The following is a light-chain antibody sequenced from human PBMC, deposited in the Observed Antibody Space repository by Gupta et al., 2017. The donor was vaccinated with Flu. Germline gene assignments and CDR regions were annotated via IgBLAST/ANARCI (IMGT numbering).Light chain of an antibody. Sequence: GDRVTITCRVSQGISSYLAWYQQKPGKAPELLIYAASTLQSGVPSRFSGSGSGTDFTLTISCLQSEDFATYYCQQYYSFPQTFGQGTKVEIK. CDR1: QGISSY. J-gene: IGKJ1*01. V-gene: IGKV1D-8*01. CDR2: AAS. CDR3: QQYYSFPQT.